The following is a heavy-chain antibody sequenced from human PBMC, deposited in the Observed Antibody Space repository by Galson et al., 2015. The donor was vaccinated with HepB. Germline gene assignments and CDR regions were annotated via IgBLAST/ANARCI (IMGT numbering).Heavy chain of an antibody. J-gene: IGHJ5*02. CDR1: GYSFTSYW. Sequence: QSGAEVKKPGESLKISCKGSGYSFTSYWIGWVRQMPGKGLEWMGIIYPGDSDTRYSPSFQGQVTISADKSISTAYLQWSSLKASDTAMYYCARQVGIVVVPAAIPGSSWTNNWFDPWGQGTLVTVSS. D-gene: IGHD2-2*02. CDR2: IYPGDSDT. V-gene: IGHV5-51*01. CDR3: ARQVGIVVVPAAIPGSSWTNNWFDP.